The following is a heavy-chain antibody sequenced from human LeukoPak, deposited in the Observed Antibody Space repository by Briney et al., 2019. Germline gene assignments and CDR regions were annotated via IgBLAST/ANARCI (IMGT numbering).Heavy chain of an antibody. CDR2: INHSGST. J-gene: IGHJ4*02. Sequence: PSETLSLTCAVYGGSFSGYYWSWIRQPPGKGLEWIGEINHSGSTNYNPSLKSRVTISVDTSKNQFSLKLSSVTAADTAVYYCARVGRIAAAERNYFDYWGQGTLVTVSS. CDR1: GGSFSGYY. V-gene: IGHV4-34*01. D-gene: IGHD6-13*01. CDR3: ARVGRIAAAERNYFDY.